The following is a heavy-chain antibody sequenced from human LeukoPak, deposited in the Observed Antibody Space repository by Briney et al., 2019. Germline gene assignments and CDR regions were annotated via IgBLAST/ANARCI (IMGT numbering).Heavy chain of an antibody. CDR3: ARRASSGYYYAHAFDI. D-gene: IGHD3-22*01. CDR2: IYYSGST. Sequence: SETLSLTCTVSGGSISSYYWSWIRQPPGKGLEWIGYIYYSGSTNYNPSLKSRVTISVDTSKNQSSLKLSSVTAADTAVYYCARRASSGYYYAHAFDIWGQGTMVTVSS. CDR1: GGSISSYY. J-gene: IGHJ3*02. V-gene: IGHV4-59*08.